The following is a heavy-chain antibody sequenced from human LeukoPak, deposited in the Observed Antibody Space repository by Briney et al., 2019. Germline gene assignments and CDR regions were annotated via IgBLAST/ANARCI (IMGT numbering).Heavy chain of an antibody. V-gene: IGHV4-38-2*02. CDR2: SYHSGNT. Sequence: SETLSLTCSVSGFSISNAYYWGWIRQPPGKGLEWIGSSYHSGNTYYNPSLKSRVTISVDTSKNQLSLKLSSLTAADTAVYYCARHEYSGSYYGLSWFDPWGQGTLVTVSS. D-gene: IGHD1-26*01. CDR3: ARHEYSGSYYGLSWFDP. CDR1: GFSISNAYY. J-gene: IGHJ5*02.